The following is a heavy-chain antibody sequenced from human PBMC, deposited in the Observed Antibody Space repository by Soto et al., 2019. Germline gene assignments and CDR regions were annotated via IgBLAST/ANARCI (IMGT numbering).Heavy chain of an antibody. CDR3: ARDYYYDSSGYPDV. V-gene: IGHV3-21*01. D-gene: IGHD3-22*01. CDR2: ISSSSSYI. Sequence: EVQLLESGGGLVQPGGSLRLSCAASGFTFSSYSMNWVRQAPGKGLEWVSSISSSSSYIYYADSVKGRFTISRDNAKNSLYLQMNSLRAEDTAVYYCARDYYYDSSGYPDVWGQGTTVTVSS. J-gene: IGHJ6*02. CDR1: GFTFSSYS.